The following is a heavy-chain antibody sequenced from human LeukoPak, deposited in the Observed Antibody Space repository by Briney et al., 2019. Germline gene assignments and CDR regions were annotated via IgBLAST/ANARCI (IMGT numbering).Heavy chain of an antibody. CDR1: GVTSNY. CDR2: IYNGGTT. CDR3: AGGGEAARSLAY. D-gene: IGHD6-6*01. V-gene: IGHV3-66*02. Sequence: PGGSLRLSCAASGVTSNYITWVRQAPGKGLEWVSVIYNGGTTYYADSVKGRFTISRDNSKSTLFVYLQMNSLRTDDTALYYCAGGGEAARSLAYWGQGALVTVSS. J-gene: IGHJ4*02.